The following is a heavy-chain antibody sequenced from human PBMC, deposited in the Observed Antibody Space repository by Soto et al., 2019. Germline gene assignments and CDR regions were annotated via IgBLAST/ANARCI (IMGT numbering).Heavy chain of an antibody. J-gene: IGHJ2*01. CDR1: GGTFSRYA. Sequence: QVQLVQSGAEVKKPGSSVKVSCKASGGTFSRYAISWVRQAPGQGLEWMGGITPMLGTANYAQKFQGRVTLAADESTSKVNMELRRLRSNGTAVYYCAQTLGSAVAWPGRFDLWVRGTLVMVSS. CDR2: ITPMLGTA. V-gene: IGHV1-69*12. CDR3: AQTLGSAVAWPGRFDL. D-gene: IGHD6-19*01.